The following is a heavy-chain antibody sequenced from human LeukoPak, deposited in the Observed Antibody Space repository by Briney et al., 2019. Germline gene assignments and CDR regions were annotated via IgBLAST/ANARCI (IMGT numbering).Heavy chain of an antibody. Sequence: SETLSLTCTVSGGSISSYYWSWIRQPPGKGLEWIGYIYYSGSTNYNPSLKSRVTISVDTSKNQFSLKLSSVTAADTAVYYCARDGGYDFWSGAYGMDVWGQGTTVTVSS. CDR2: IYYSGST. D-gene: IGHD3-3*01. CDR3: ARDGGYDFWSGAYGMDV. V-gene: IGHV4-59*01. CDR1: GGSISSYY. J-gene: IGHJ6*02.